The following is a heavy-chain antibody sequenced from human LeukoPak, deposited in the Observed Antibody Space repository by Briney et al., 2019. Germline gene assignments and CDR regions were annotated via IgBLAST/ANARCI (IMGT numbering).Heavy chain of an antibody. CDR2: ITGSGGST. CDR3: AKGVVAATNAAYYGMDV. Sequence: GGSLRLSCAVSGITLSNYGMSWVRQAPGKGLEWVAGITGSGGSTNYADSVKGRFTISRDNSKNTLYLQMNSLRPEDTAVYYCAKGVVAATNAAYYGMDVWGQGTTVTVSS. J-gene: IGHJ6*02. CDR1: GITLSNYG. D-gene: IGHD2-15*01. V-gene: IGHV3-23*01.